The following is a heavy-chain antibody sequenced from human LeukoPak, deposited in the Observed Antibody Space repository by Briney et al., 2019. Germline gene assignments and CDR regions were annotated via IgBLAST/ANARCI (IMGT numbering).Heavy chain of an antibody. Sequence: GGSLRLSCAAYGFTVSSNYMSLVRQAPGKGLEWVSVIYSGGSTYYADSVKGRFTISRHNSKNTLYLQMNSLRAEDTAVYYCASRRNSGSYSWGQGTLVTVSS. V-gene: IGHV3-53*04. CDR3: ASRRNSGSYS. CDR2: IYSGGST. CDR1: GFTVSSNY. D-gene: IGHD1-26*01. J-gene: IGHJ4*02.